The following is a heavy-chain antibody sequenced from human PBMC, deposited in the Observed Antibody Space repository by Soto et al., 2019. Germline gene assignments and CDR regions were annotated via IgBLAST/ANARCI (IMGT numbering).Heavy chain of an antibody. V-gene: IGHV3-23*01. D-gene: IGHD2-2*01. Sequence: GGSLRLSCAASGFTFSSYAMSWVRQAPGKGLEWVSAISGSGGSTYYADSVKGRFTISRDNSKNTLYLQMNSPRAEDTAVYYCAKGRYCSSTSCPYGAWFDPWGQGTLVTVSS. CDR3: AKGRYCSSTSCPYGAWFDP. CDR2: ISGSGGST. CDR1: GFTFSSYA. J-gene: IGHJ5*02.